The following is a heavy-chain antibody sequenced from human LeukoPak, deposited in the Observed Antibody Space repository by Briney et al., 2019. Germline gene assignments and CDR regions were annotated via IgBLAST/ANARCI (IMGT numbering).Heavy chain of an antibody. CDR1: GFTFSSYA. D-gene: IGHD3-22*01. CDR2: IRSKAYGGTT. Sequence: GGSLRLSCAASGFTFSSYAMSWVRQAPGKGLEWVGFIRSKAYGGTTEYAASVKGRFTISRDDSKSIAYLQMNSLKTEDTAVYYCYSSGYSFDYRGQGTLVTVSS. CDR3: YSSGYSFDY. J-gene: IGHJ4*02. V-gene: IGHV3-49*04.